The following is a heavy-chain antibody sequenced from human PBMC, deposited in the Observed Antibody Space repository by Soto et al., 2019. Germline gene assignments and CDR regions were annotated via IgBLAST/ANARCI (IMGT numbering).Heavy chain of an antibody. CDR2: IYYSGST. Sequence: PSETLSLTCTVSGGSISSGGYYWSWIRQHPGKGLEWIGYIYYSGSTYYNPSLKSRVTISVDTSKNQFSLKLSSVTAADTAVYYCARDLVYCSSTSCRTFDYWGQGTLVTVSS. CDR3: ARDLVYCSSTSCRTFDY. V-gene: IGHV4-31*03. J-gene: IGHJ4*02. CDR1: GGSISSGGYY. D-gene: IGHD2-2*01.